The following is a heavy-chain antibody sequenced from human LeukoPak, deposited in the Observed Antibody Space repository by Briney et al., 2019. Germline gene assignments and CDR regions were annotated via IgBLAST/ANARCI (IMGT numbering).Heavy chain of an antibody. J-gene: IGHJ6*02. D-gene: IGHD2-15*01. CDR2: ISAYNGNT. CDR3: ARGGPHDSKHPLYGMDV. V-gene: IGHV1-18*01. Sequence: ASVKASCKASGYTFTSYGISWVRQAPGQGLEWMGWISAYNGNTNYAQKLQGRVTMTTDTSTSTAYMELRSLRSDDTAVYYCARGGPHDSKHPLYGMDVWGQGTTVTVSS. CDR1: GYTFTSYG.